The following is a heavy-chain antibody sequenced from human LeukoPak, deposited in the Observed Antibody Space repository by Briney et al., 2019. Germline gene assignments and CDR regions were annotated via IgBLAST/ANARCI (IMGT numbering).Heavy chain of an antibody. V-gene: IGHV4-59*01. Sequence: SETLSLTCTVSGGSFISYFWSWIRQPPGNGLEWIGYIYYSGNTNYNPSLKSRVTISVDTSKNQFSLKLTSVTAADTAVYYCARSDYGDPFDYWGQGTLVTVSS. J-gene: IGHJ4*02. CDR1: GGSFISYF. D-gene: IGHD4-17*01. CDR3: ARSDYGDPFDY. CDR2: IYYSGNT.